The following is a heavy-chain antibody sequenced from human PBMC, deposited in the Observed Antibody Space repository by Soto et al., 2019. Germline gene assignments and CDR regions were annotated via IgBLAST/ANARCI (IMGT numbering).Heavy chain of an antibody. V-gene: IGHV1-18*04. Sequence: ASVKVSCKASGYIFTNYGISWVRQAPGQGLEWMGWISAYNGNTNYAQKFQGRVTMTTDTSTSTAYMEVRSLRSDDTAVYYCAREDAEPAATGYYYYGMDVLGEGTTVTVSS. CDR3: AREDAEPAATGYYYYGMDV. CDR1: GYIFTNYG. D-gene: IGHD2-2*01. J-gene: IGHJ6*04. CDR2: ISAYNGNT.